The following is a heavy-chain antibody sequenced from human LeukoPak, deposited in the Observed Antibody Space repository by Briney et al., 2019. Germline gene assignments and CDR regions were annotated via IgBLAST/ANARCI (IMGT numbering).Heavy chain of an antibody. J-gene: IGHJ6*02. CDR1: GGSISSSSYY. CDR2: IYYSGST. CDR3: ARDTYYYDSSGYPSGYGMDV. D-gene: IGHD3-22*01. V-gene: IGHV4-39*07. Sequence: SETLSLTCTVSGGSISSSSYYWGWIRQPPGKGLEWIGSIYYSGSTYYNPSLKRRVTISVDTSKNQFSLKLSSVTAADTAVYYCARDTYYYDSSGYPSGYGMDVWGQGTTVTVSS.